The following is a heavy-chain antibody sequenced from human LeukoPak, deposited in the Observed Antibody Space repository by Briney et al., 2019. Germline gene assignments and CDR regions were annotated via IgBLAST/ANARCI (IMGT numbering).Heavy chain of an antibody. V-gene: IGHV1-2*02. J-gene: IGHJ4*02. CDR2: TNPSTGGT. CDR3: ARRGAFCSITTCHEFDH. Sequence: ASVKVSCKTSGYTFTGSYLHWVRQVPGQGLEWMGWTNPSTGGTKSAQQFEGRVTMTRDTSNTTGYLELRSLRLGDTATYYCARRGAFCSITTCHEFDHWGQGTLVIVSS. D-gene: IGHD2-2*01. CDR1: GYTFTGSY.